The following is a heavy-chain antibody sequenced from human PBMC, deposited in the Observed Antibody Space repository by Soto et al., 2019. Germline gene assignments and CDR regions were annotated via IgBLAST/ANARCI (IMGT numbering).Heavy chain of an antibody. J-gene: IGHJ4*02. CDR3: ARVEDTAVYYCVRGDGDRYDGHGYLGRH. V-gene: IGHV1-8*02. CDR1: GGTFSSYA. D-gene: IGHD2-21*01. CDR2: MNHDSGNT. Sequence: GASVKVSCKASGGTFSSYAISWVRQATGQGLERMGWMNHDSGNTAFAQKFQGRVTMTRDTSIRTAYLELSSVRSEDTAVYYCARVEDTAVYYCVRGDGDRYDGHGYLGRHWGQGSLVTVSS.